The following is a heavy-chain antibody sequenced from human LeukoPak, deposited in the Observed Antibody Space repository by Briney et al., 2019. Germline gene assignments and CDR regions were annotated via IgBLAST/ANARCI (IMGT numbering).Heavy chain of an antibody. CDR3: ARERYSGYDFFYWFDP. CDR2: ISSNGGST. CDR1: GFTFNSYA. V-gene: IGHV3-64*01. J-gene: IGHJ5*02. Sequence: GGSLRLSCAASGFTFNSYAMSWVRQAPGKGLEYVSAISSNGGSTYYANSVKGRFTISRDNSKNTLYLQMGSLRAEDMAVYYCARERYSGYDFFYWFDPWGQGTLVTVSS. D-gene: IGHD5-12*01.